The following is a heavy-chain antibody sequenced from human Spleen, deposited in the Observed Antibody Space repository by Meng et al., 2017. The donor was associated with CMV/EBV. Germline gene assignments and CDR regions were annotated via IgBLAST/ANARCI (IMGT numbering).Heavy chain of an antibody. CDR2: AYYRSQWYN. D-gene: IGHD6-13*01. CDR3: AREVLVKSSPWYWNVFDS. Sequence: TNSAAWNWIRQSPSRGLEWLGRAYYRSQWYNDYGISVKSRITINADTSKNQFSLQLNSVTPEDTAVYYCAREVLVKSSPWYWNVFDSWGQGALVTVSS. CDR1: TNSAA. J-gene: IGHJ5*01. V-gene: IGHV6-1*01.